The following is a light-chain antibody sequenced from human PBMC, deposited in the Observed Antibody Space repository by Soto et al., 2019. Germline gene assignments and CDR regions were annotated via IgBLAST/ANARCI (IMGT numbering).Light chain of an antibody. CDR1: SSNIGAGYD. Sequence: VLTQPPSVSGAPGQRVTISCTGSSSNIGAGYDVHWYQQLPGTAPKLLIYGNSNRPSGVPDRFSGSKSGTSASLAITGLQAEDEADYYCQSYDSSLSGYVFGTGTNFTGL. V-gene: IGLV1-40*01. CDR3: QSYDSSLSGYV. CDR2: GNS. J-gene: IGLJ1*01.